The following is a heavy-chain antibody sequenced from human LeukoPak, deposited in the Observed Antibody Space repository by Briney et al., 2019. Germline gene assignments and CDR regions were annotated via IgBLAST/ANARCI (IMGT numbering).Heavy chain of an antibody. CDR1: GASVSSIGYS. CDR2: IYQSGSA. Sequence: PSETLSLTCGVSGASVSSIGYSWSWIRQPPGRGLEWIGFIYQSGSASYNPSLQSRVTISVDTSKNQFSLKLSSVTAADTAVYYCARNRNYYDSSGSTDYWGQGTLVTVSS. CDR3: ARNRNYYDSSGSTDY. J-gene: IGHJ4*02. D-gene: IGHD3-22*01. V-gene: IGHV4-30-2*01.